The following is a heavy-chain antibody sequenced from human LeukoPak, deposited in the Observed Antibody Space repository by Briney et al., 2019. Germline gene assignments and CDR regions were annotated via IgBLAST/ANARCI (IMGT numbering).Heavy chain of an antibody. Sequence: SQTLSLTCAISGDSFSSNNAAWIWIRQSPSRGLEWLGRTYYRSKWYTEYAVSVKSRITINPDTSKNQFSLQLSSVNPEDTAVYYCARLGSGSNYWGQGTLVTVSS. CDR2: TYYRSKWYT. J-gene: IGHJ4*02. CDR1: GDSFSSNNAA. V-gene: IGHV6-1*01. D-gene: IGHD3-10*01. CDR3: ARLGSGSNY.